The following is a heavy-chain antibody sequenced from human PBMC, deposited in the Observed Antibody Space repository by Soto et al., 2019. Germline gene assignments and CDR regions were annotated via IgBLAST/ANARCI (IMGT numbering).Heavy chain of an antibody. CDR2: IYHSGST. Sequence: TLWLTGTVAESVNSGGYWSWIRQPPGKGLEWIGYIYHSGSTYYNPSLKSRVTISVDRSKNQFSLKLSSVTAADTAGYYCARVPSPWGQGTLVTVSS. J-gene: IGHJ5*02. CDR1: ESVNSGGY. V-gene: IGHV4-30-2*01. CDR3: ARVPSP.